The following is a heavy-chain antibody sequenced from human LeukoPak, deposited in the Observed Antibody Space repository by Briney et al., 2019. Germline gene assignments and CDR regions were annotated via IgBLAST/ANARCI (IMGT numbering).Heavy chain of an antibody. CDR1: GFTFSSYG. Sequence: TGGSLRLSCAASGFTFSSYGMSWVRQAPGKGLEWVSAISGSGGSTYYADSVKGRFTISRDNSKNTLYLQMNSLRAEDTAVYYCAKGNYYDSSGYYFRDWGPGTLVTVSS. V-gene: IGHV3-23*01. J-gene: IGHJ4*02. CDR2: ISGSGGST. CDR3: AKGNYYDSSGYYFRD. D-gene: IGHD3-22*01.